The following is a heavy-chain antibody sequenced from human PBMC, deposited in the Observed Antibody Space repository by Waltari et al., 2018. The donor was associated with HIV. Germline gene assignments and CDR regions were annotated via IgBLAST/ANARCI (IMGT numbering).Heavy chain of an antibody. CDR1: AFPFSNAG. CDR3: TTEEGYGSGSYLDY. Sequence: EVHMVESGGDLLKPGGCLRLSCAASAFPFSNAGMTWVRQAPGKGLEWVGRIKSKSDGGTTDYNAAVKGRFTISRDDSKTTLFLQMNSLKTEDTAVYYCTTEEGYGSGSYLDYWGQGTPLTVSS. D-gene: IGHD3-10*01. J-gene: IGHJ4*02. V-gene: IGHV3-15*01. CDR2: IKSKSDGGTT.